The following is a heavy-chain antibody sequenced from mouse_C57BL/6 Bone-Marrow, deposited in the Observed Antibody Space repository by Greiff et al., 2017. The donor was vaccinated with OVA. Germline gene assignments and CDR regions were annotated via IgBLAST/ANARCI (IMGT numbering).Heavy chain of an antibody. V-gene: IGHV8-8*01. D-gene: IGHD2-5*01. CDR3: ARMSSNYGGLFAY. CDR1: GFSLSTFGMG. J-gene: IGHJ3*01. Sequence: QVQLKESGPGILQPSQTLSLTCSFSGFSLSTFGMGVGWIRQPSGKGLEWLAHIWWDDDKYYNPALKGRLTISKDTSKNQVFLKIANVDTADTATYYCARMSSNYGGLFAYWGQGTLVTVSA. CDR2: IWWDDDK.